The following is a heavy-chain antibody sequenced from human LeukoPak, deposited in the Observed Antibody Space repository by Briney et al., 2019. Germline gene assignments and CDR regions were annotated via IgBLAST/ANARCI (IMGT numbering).Heavy chain of an antibody. CDR2: IFSST. CDR3: ARRAGAYSHPYDY. V-gene: IGHV3-53*01. D-gene: IGHD4/OR15-4a*01. J-gene: IGHJ4*02. CDR1: GLTVSSNS. Sequence: PGGSLRLSCTVSGLTVSSNSMSWVRQAPGKGLEWVSFIFSSTHYSDSVKGRFTISRDNSKNTLYLQMNSLRAEDTAVYYCARRAGAYSHPYDYWGQGTLVTVSS.